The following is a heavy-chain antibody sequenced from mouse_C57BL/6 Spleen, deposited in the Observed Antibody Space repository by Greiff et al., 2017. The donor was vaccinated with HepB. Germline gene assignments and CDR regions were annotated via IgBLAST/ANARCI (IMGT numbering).Heavy chain of an antibody. CDR2: IHPNSGST. CDR1: GYTFTSYW. D-gene: IGHD2-3*01. Sequence: QVQLQQPGAELVKPGASVKLSCKASGYTFTSYWMHWVKQRPGQGLEWIGMIHPNSGSTNYNEKFKSKATLTVDKSSSTAYMQLSSLTSEDSAVYYCARSGYYLGFAYWGQGTLVTVSA. V-gene: IGHV1-64*01. J-gene: IGHJ3*01. CDR3: ARSGYYLGFAY.